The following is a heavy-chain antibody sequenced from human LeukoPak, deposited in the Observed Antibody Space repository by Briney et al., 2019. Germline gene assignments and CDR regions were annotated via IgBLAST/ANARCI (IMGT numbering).Heavy chain of an antibody. CDR1: GYSISSGYY. CDR3: ARVWTDSGSYYDDRGAFDY. D-gene: IGHD1-26*01. J-gene: IGHJ4*02. V-gene: IGHV4-38-2*02. Sequence: SETLSLTCTVSGYSISSGYYWGWIRQPPGKGLEWIGSIYHSGSAYYNPSLKSRVTISVDTSKNQISLKLSSVTAADTALYYCARVWTDSGSYYDDRGAFDYWGRGTLVTVSS. CDR2: IYHSGSA.